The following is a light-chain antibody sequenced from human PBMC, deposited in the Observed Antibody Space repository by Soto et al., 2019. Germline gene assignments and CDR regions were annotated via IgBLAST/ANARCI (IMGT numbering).Light chain of an antibody. CDR1: SSVDNW. CDR2: RSS. Sequence: DILLTQSPSTLSASVADKVTITCRASSSVDNWLAWYQQKPGEAPHLLISRSSILQSGVPSRFSGGGSGTEFTLSISSLQPEDLSTYYCRQYGQYSRTFGQGSKV. V-gene: IGKV1-5*03. CDR3: RQYGQYSRT. J-gene: IGKJ1*01.